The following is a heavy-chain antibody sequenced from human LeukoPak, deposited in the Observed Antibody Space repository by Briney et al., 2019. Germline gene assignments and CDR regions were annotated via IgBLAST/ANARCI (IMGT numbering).Heavy chain of an antibody. CDR2: ISSGRTYI. J-gene: IGHJ4*02. CDR3: ARGAPLIASGVYYFDY. Sequence: SGESLRLSCAASGFTFSSYSMNWVRQAPGRGLEWVSSISSGRTYIYYADSVKGRFTISRDNAKNSLYLQTNSLRAEDTAVYYCARGAPLIASGVYYFDYWGQGTLVTVSS. CDR1: GFTFSSYS. D-gene: IGHD6-25*01. V-gene: IGHV3-21*01.